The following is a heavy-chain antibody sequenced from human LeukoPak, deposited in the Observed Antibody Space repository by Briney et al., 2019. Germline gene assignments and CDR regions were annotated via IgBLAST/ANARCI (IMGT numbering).Heavy chain of an antibody. J-gene: IGHJ4*02. Sequence: PSETLSLTCTVSGGSISSSSYYWGWIRQPPGKGLEWIGSIYYSGSTYYNPSLKSRVTISVDTSKNQFSLKLSSVTAADTAVYYCARLGLGYCSSTSCYYWGQGTLVTVSS. CDR3: ARLGLGYCSSTSCYY. D-gene: IGHD2-2*01. CDR1: GGSISSSSYY. CDR2: IYYSGST. V-gene: IGHV4-39*01.